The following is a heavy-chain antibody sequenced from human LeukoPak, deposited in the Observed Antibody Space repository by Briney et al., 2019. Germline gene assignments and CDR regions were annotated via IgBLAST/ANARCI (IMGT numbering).Heavy chain of an antibody. V-gene: IGHV3-21*01. CDR2: ISSSSSYI. D-gene: IGHD1-26*01. CDR3: ARDVVGATTWFDP. CDR1: GFTFSSYS. Sequence: PGGSLRLPCAASGFTFSSYSMNWVRQAPGKGLEWVSSISSSSSYIYYADSVKGRFTISRDNAKNSLYLQMNSLRAEDTAVYYCARDVVGATTWFDPWGQGTLVTVSS. J-gene: IGHJ5*02.